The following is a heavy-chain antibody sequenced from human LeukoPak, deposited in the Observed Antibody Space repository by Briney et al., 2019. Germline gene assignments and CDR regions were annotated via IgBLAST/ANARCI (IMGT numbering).Heavy chain of an antibody. CDR2: ISAYNGNT. D-gene: IGHD3-3*01. CDR1: GYTFTSYG. Sequence: ASVKVSCKASGYTFTSYGISWVRQAPGQGLEWMGWISAYNGNTNYAQKLQGRVTMTTDTSTSTAYMELRSLRSDDTAVYYCARDLGYDFSYYYGTDVWGKGTTVTVSS. CDR3: ARDLGYDFSYYYGTDV. J-gene: IGHJ6*04. V-gene: IGHV1-18*04.